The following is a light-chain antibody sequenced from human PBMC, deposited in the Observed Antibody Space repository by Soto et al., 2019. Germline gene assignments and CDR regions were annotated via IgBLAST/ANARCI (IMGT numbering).Light chain of an antibody. Sequence: QSVLTQPASLSGSPGQSITISCPGTSSDVCGYNYVSWYQQHPGKAPKFMIYDVSNRPSGVSTRFSGSKSGNTASLTISGLQAEDEADYYCNSYTTSNTRQIVFGTGTKVTVL. CDR2: DVS. CDR1: SSDVCGYNY. J-gene: IGLJ1*01. CDR3: NSYTTSNTRQIV. V-gene: IGLV2-14*01.